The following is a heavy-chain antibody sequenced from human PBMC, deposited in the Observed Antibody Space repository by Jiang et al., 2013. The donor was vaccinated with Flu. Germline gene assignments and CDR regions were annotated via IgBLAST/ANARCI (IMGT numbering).Heavy chain of an antibody. J-gene: IGHJ5*02. D-gene: IGHD2-2*02. CDR2: INPNSGGT. CDR3: ARAPAAIGEGWFDP. Sequence: YIHWVRQAPGQGLEWMGRINPNSGGTNYAQKFQGRVTMTRDTSISTAYMELSRLRSDDTAVYYCARAPAAIGEGWFDPWGQGTLVTVSS. V-gene: IGHV1-2*06. CDR1: Y.